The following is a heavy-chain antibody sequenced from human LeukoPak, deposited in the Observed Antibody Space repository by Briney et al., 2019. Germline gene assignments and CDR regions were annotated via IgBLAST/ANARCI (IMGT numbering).Heavy chain of an antibody. D-gene: IGHD3-16*01. CDR3: ARGLGGKGGYFDY. CDR1: GFAVSSNY. V-gene: IGHV3-66*01. CDR2: IYSGGST. Sequence: GGSLRLSCAASGFAVSSNYMSWVRQAPGKGLEWVSVIYSGGSTYCADSVKGRFTISRDNSKNTLYLQMNSLRAEDTAVYYCARGLGGKGGYFDYWGQGTLVTVSS. J-gene: IGHJ4*02.